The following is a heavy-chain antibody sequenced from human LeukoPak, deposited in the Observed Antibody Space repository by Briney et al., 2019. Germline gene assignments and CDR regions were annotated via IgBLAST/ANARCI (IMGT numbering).Heavy chain of an antibody. J-gene: IGHJ3*01. CDR1: GFPFNTYA. CDR2: ISSNGDNT. CDR3: TRDSALLGVAFDL. D-gene: IGHD2-15*01. V-gene: IGHV3-64D*06. Sequence: GGSLRLSCSASGFPFNTYAMHWVRQAPGKGLEYVAGISSNGDNTDFADSAKGRFTISRDNSKSTLFLQMNSLRAEDTAVYFCTRDSALLGVAFDLWGQGTVVTVSS.